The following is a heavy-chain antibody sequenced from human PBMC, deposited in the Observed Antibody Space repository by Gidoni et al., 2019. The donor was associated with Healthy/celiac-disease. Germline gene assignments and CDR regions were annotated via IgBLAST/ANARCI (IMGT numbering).Heavy chain of an antibody. CDR1: GFTFSNAW. CDR2: IKSKTDGGTT. J-gene: IGHJ4*02. V-gene: IGHV3-15*01. D-gene: IGHD6-6*01. CDR3: TTDLIEYSSSSEFDY. Sequence: EVQLVEPGGGLVKHGGSLRLSCAASGFTFSNAWMSWVRQAPGKGLEWVGRIKSKTDGGTTDYAAPVKGRFTISRDDSKNTLYLQMNSLKTEDTAVYYCTTDLIEYSSSSEFDYWGQGTLVTVSS.